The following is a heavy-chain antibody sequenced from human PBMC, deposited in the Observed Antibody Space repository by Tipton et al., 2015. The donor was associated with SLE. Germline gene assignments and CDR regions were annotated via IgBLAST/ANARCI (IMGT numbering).Heavy chain of an antibody. V-gene: IGHV4-31*03. D-gene: IGHD3-22*01. CDR1: GGSISRGTYY. J-gene: IGHJ5*02. Sequence: TLSLTCIVSGGSISRGTYYWSWIRQHPGKGPEWIGYIYNSGGTYYNPSLKNRVSISVDTSRNQFSLTLSSVTVADTAMYYCAKFGAFYDSSGHNYFDPWGQGTLVTVSS. CDR3: AKFGAFYDSSGHNYFDP. CDR2: IYNSGGT.